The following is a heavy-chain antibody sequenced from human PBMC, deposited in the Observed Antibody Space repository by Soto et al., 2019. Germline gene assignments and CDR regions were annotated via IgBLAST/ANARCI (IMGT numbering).Heavy chain of an antibody. D-gene: IGHD3-3*01. CDR3: ASVRFLESYFDY. V-gene: IGHV4-30-4*01. CDR2: IYYSGST. J-gene: IGHJ4*02. CDR1: GGSISSGDYY. Sequence: SETLSLTCTVSGGSISSGDYYWSWIRQPPVKGLEWIGYIYYSGSTYYNPSLKSRVTISVDTSKNQFSLKLSSVTAADTAVYYCASVRFLESYFDYWGQGTLVTVSS.